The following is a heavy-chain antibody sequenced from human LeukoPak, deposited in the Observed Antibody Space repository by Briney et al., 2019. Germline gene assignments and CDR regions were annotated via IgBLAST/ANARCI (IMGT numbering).Heavy chain of an antibody. CDR1: GFTFSNAW. J-gene: IGHJ3*02. V-gene: IGHV3-15*01. CDR3: TTSGRLRYAFDI. D-gene: IGHD7-27*01. CDR2: IKSKTDGGTK. Sequence: GGSLRLSCADSGFTFSNAWMSWVRQAPGKGLEWVGRIKSKTDGGTKDYAAHVKGKFTISRDNSKNTLYLQMNRLKTEDTAVYYCTTSGRLRYAFDIWGQGKMVTVSS.